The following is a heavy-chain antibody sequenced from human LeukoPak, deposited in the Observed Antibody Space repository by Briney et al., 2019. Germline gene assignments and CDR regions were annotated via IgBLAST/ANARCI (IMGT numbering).Heavy chain of an antibody. D-gene: IGHD5-18*01. J-gene: IGHJ4*02. CDR3: ARVGRGYSYDYYFDY. Sequence: GASVKVSCKASGYTFNGYYMHWVRQAPGQGLEWMGWINPNSGGTNYAQKFQGRVTMTRDTSISTAYMELNRLRSDDTAVYYCARVGRGYSYDYYFDYWGQGTLVTVSS. CDR2: INPNSGGT. CDR1: GYTFNGYY. V-gene: IGHV1-2*02.